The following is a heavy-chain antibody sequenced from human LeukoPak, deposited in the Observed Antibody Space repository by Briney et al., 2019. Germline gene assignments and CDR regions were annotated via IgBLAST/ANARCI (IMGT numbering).Heavy chain of an antibody. D-gene: IGHD3-16*01. CDR2: ISVSTSAI. J-gene: IGHJ4*02. V-gene: IGHV3-11*04. CDR1: GFSFSDSY. CDR3: ARSGEVKRYFFDY. Sequence: GGSLRLSCAASGFSFSDSYMSWIRQAPGKGLEWVSYISVSTSAIYYTDSEQGRFTISRDNAKNSLYLQMNSLRDEDTAMYYCARSGEVKRYFFDYWGQGTPVTVSS.